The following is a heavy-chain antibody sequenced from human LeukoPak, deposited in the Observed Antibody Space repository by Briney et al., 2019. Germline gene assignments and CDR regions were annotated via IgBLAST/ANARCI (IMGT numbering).Heavy chain of an antibody. Sequence: PGESLRLSCAASGFTFSSYGMHWVRQAPDKGLEWVAVISYDGSNKYYADSVKGRFTISRDNSKNTLYLQMNSLRAEDTAVYYCAKDLRKVNTRYYYYSGMDGWGKGTTVTVSS. CDR3: AKDLRKVNTRYYYYSGMDG. V-gene: IGHV3-30*18. CDR2: ISYDGSNK. J-gene: IGHJ6*04. CDR1: GFTFSSYG. D-gene: IGHD1/OR15-1a*01.